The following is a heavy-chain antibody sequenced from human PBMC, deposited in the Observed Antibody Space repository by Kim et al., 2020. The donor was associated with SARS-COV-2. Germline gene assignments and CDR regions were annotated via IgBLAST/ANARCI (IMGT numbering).Heavy chain of an antibody. Sequence: GGSLRLSCAASGFTFSSYWMTWVRQAPGKGLEWVANIKQDGNQKYYVDSVKGRFTISRDNAKNSLYLQMNSLRAEDTAVYYCARDGDLYSSGKDAFDIWGQGTMGNGSS. CDR1: GFTFSSYW. CDR2: IKQDGNQK. CDR3: ARDGDLYSSGKDAFDI. J-gene: IGHJ3*02. D-gene: IGHD6-19*01. V-gene: IGHV3-7*01.